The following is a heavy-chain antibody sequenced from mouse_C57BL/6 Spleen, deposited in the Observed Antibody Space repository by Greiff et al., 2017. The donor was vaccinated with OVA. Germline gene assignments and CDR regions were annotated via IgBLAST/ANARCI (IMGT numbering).Heavy chain of an antibody. CDR3: ARYGGSSYDWYFDV. J-gene: IGHJ1*03. D-gene: IGHD1-1*01. Sequence: VQLQQPGAELVRPGSSVKLSCKASGYTFTSYWMHWVKQRPIQGLEWIGNIDPSDSETHYNQKFKDKATLTVDKSSSTAYMQLSSLTSEDSAVYYGARYGGSSYDWYFDVWGTGTTVTVSS. CDR1: GYTFTSYW. V-gene: IGHV1-52*01. CDR2: IDPSDSET.